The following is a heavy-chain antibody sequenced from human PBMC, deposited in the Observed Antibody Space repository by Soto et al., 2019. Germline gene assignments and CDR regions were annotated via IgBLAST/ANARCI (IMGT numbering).Heavy chain of an antibody. D-gene: IGHD1-26*01. J-gene: IGHJ5*02. V-gene: IGHV4-39*01. Sequence: QLHLRESGPGLVKPSETLSLTCTVSGGSITSSSYYWGWIRQPPGKGLEWIGSIYYSGSTYYNPSLKSRVTIFVDTSKNQFSLKPSSVTAADTAVYYCATQEVGGSYVYTFDPWGQGTLVTVSS. CDR3: ATQEVGGSYVYTFDP. CDR1: GGSITSSSYY. CDR2: IYYSGST.